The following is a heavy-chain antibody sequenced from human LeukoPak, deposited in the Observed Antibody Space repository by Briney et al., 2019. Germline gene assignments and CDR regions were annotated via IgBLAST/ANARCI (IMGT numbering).Heavy chain of an antibody. CDR3: ARINCSSTSCYGGYYYYYYGMDV. D-gene: IGHD2-2*01. CDR1: GGTFSSYA. V-gene: IGHV1-69*01. Sequence: PVKVSCKASGGTFSSYAISWVRQAPGQGLEWMGGIIPIFGTANYAQKFQGRVTITADESTSTAYMELSSLRSEDTAVYYCARINCSSTSCYGGYYYYYYGMDVWGKGTTVTVSS. CDR2: IIPIFGTA. J-gene: IGHJ6*04.